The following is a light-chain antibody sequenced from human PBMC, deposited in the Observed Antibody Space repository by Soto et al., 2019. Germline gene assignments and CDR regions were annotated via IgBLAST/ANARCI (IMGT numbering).Light chain of an antibody. V-gene: IGKV3-20*01. Sequence: EIVLTQSPGTLSLSPGERATLSCRASQRVGSSYLAWYQHKPDQAPRLLIYGASGRATGTPDRFSGSGSGTDFSLTISRLEPEDFAVYYCQQYGNSPWTFGQGTKVE. CDR2: GAS. CDR3: QQYGNSPWT. CDR1: QRVGSSY. J-gene: IGKJ1*01.